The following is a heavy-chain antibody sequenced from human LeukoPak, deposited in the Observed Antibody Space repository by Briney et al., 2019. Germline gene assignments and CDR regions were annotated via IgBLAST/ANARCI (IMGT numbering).Heavy chain of an antibody. D-gene: IGHD2-2*01. J-gene: IGHJ4*02. CDR3: AKDPDWDCSSTSCYFDY. V-gene: IGHV3-30-3*01. CDR2: ISYDGSNK. Sequence: GRSLRLACAASGFTFSSYAMHWVRQAPGKGLEWVAVISYDGSNKYYADSVKGRFTISRDNSKNTLYLQMNSLRAEDTAVYYCAKDPDWDCSSTSCYFDYWGQGTLVTVSS. CDR1: GFTFSSYA.